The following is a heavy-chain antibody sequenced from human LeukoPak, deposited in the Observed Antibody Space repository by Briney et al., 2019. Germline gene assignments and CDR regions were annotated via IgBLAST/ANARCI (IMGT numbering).Heavy chain of an antibody. CDR3: ARNRRTAMVTWWFDP. CDR2: MSPNSGNT. CDR1: GYTFTSYD. J-gene: IGHJ5*02. D-gene: IGHD5-18*01. V-gene: IGHV1-8*01. Sequence: ASVKVSCKASGYTFTSYDINWVRQATGQGLEWMGWMSPNSGNTGYAQKFQGRVTMTRNTSISTAYMELSSLRSEDTAVYYCARNRRTAMVTWWFDPWGQGTLVTVSS.